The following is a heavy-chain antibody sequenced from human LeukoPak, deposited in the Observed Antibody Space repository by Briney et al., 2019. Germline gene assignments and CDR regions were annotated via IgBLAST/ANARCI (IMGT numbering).Heavy chain of an antibody. CDR1: GYTFTSYY. D-gene: IGHD3-22*01. CDR2: INPSGGST. Sequence: ASVKVSCKASGYTFTSYYIHWVRQAPGQGLEWMAIINPSGGSTTYAQKFQGRVTMTRDTSTSTVYMELSSLRSEDPAVYYCSRDSRPSYDSSAYYYPGDYWGQGTLVTVSS. CDR3: SRDSRPSYDSSAYYYPGDY. J-gene: IGHJ4*02. V-gene: IGHV1-46*01.